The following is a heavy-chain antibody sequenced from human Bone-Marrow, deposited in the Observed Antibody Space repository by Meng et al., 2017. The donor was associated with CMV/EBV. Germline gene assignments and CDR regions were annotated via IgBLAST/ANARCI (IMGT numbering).Heavy chain of an antibody. D-gene: IGHD6-19*01. CDR1: GGTFSSYA. CDR2: IIPILGIA. Sequence: SVKVSCKASGGTFSSYAISWVRQAPGQGLEWMGGIIPILGIANYAQKFQGGVTITADKSTSTAYMELSSLRSEDTAVYYCARASVGSGWYYFDYWGQGTLVTVSS. J-gene: IGHJ4*02. CDR3: ARASVGSGWYYFDY. V-gene: IGHV1-69*10.